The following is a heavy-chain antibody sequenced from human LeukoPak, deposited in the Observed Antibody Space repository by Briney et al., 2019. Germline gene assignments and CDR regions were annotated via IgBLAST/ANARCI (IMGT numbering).Heavy chain of an antibody. V-gene: IGHV3-23*01. CDR3: SKGANIGSDYGVFDY. Sequence: GGSFRLSCAASGFSFSSYGMHWVRQAPGKGLEWVSSTNGGGDYTYYADSVRGRFSISRDNSDNTLYLQMSSLRADDTAVYYCSKGANIGSDYGVFDYWGQGTLVTVSS. CDR1: GFSFSSYG. D-gene: IGHD4-17*01. J-gene: IGHJ4*02. CDR2: TNGGGDYT.